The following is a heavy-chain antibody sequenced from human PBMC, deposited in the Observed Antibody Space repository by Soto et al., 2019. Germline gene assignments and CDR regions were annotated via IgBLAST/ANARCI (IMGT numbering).Heavy chain of an antibody. V-gene: IGHV3-72*01. Sequence: EVQLVESGGDLVQPGGSLRLSCAASGFRFSDQYMDWVRQAPGKGLEWVGRISNKANSYTTEYAASVKGRFVISRDDSKNSLYLQMNSRKTEDTAVYYCFRTPGMDVWGQGTRVTVSS. J-gene: IGHJ6*02. CDR3: FRTPGMDV. CDR1: GFRFSDQY. CDR2: ISNKANSYTT.